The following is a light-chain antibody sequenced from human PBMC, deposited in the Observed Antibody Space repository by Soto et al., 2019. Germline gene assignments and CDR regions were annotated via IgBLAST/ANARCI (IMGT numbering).Light chain of an antibody. V-gene: IGLV2-14*01. Sequence: QSALTQPASVSGSPGQSITISCTGTSSDDGGYNYVSWYQQHPGKAPKLMIYDVSNRPSGVSNRFSGSKSGNTASLTISGLQAEDEADYYCSSYTSSPRVFGGGTKLTVL. J-gene: IGLJ2*01. CDR1: SSDDGGYNY. CDR3: SSYTSSPRV. CDR2: DVS.